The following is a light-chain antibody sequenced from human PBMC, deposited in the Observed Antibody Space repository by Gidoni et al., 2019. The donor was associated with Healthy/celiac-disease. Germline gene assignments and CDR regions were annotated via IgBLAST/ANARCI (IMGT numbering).Light chain of an antibody. CDR3: QQRSNWPPLT. J-gene: IGKJ4*01. CDR1: QSVSSY. V-gene: IGKV3-11*01. CDR2: DAS. Sequence: EIVLTQSPATLSLSPGERATLSCRDSQSVSSYLAWYQQKPGQAPRRLIYDASNRATSIPAMFSGSESGTDFTITISSLEPEDCAVYYCQQRSNWPPLTFGGGTKVEIK.